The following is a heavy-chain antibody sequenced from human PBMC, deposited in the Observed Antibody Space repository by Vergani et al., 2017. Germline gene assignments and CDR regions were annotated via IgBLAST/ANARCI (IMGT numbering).Heavy chain of an antibody. J-gene: IGHJ4*02. CDR1: GRSIRSGSYY. Sequence: QVQLQESGPRLVKPSQTLSLTCTVSGRSIRSGSYYWGWIRQPAGKGLEWIGRIHSSGSTNYNPSLKSRATLSVDTSQNQFFLTLTSVTAADTGFYYCARDTSGVMEETETSDLWGRGVLVTVSS. D-gene: IGHD3-16*01. CDR2: IHSSGST. CDR3: ARDTSGVMEETETSDL. V-gene: IGHV4-61*02.